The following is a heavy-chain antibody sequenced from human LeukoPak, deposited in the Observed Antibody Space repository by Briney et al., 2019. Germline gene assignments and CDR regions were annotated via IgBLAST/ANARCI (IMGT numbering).Heavy chain of an antibody. CDR1: GFTFSDYW. D-gene: IGHD4-23*01. V-gene: IGHV3-7*01. J-gene: IGHJ4*02. CDR2: IKYDGNEE. CDR3: KSGGAAPGSFDN. Sequence: GGSLRLSCAASGFTFSDYWMSWMRQAPGKGLEWVANIKYDGNEEYYVNSVKGRFTISRDNAKNSLYLQLNSLRVEDTAVYYCKSGGAAPGSFDNWGQGTLVTVSP.